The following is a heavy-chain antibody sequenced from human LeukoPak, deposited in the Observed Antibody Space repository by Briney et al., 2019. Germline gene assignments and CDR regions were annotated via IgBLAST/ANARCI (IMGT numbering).Heavy chain of an antibody. CDR2: IYYSGST. J-gene: IGHJ6*02. Sequence: SETLSLTCAVSGYSISSSNWWGWIRQPPGKGLEWIGYIYYSGSTYYNPSLKSRVTMSVDTSKNQFSLKLSSVTAVDTAVYYCARNPSYDSSRTDVWGQGTTVTVS. D-gene: IGHD3-3*01. V-gene: IGHV4-28*01. CDR3: ARNPSYDSSRTDV. CDR1: GYSISSSNW.